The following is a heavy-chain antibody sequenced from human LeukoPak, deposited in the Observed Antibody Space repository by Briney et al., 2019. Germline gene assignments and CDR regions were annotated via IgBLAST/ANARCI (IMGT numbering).Heavy chain of an antibody. CDR1: GFTFGSFS. CDR2: ISSSGSGTYI. V-gene: IGHV3-21*01. CDR3: ARDPGRSGGSCYSDY. D-gene: IGHD2-15*01. J-gene: IGHJ4*02. Sequence: GGSLRLSCAASGFTFGSFSMTWVRQAPGKGLEWVSTISSSGSGTYIYYAGSVKGRFTISRDNAKNSLYLQMNSLRAEDTAVYYCARDPGRSGGSCYSDYWGQGTLVTVSS.